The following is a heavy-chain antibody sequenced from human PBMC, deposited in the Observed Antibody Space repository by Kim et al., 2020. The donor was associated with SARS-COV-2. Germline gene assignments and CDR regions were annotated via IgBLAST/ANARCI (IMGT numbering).Heavy chain of an antibody. Sequence: GGSLRLSCAASGFTVSSNYMSWVRQAPGKGLEWVSVIYSGGSTYYADSVKGRFTISRHNSKNTLYLQMNSLRAEDTAVYYCARVPRSAVAGTSYYGMDVWGQGTTVTVSS. V-gene: IGHV3-53*04. J-gene: IGHJ6*02. CDR3: ARVPRSAVAGTSYYGMDV. CDR1: GFTVSSNY. D-gene: IGHD6-19*01. CDR2: IYSGGST.